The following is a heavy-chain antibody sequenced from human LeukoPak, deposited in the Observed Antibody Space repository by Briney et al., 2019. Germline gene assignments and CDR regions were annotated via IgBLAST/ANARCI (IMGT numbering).Heavy chain of an antibody. D-gene: IGHD4-17*01. V-gene: IGHV3-33*01. J-gene: IGHJ4*02. CDR1: GFTFSSYG. Sequence: PGGSLRLSCVASGFTFSSYGMYWVRQAPGKGLGWVAVIWFDGSNKYYGDSVKGRFTISRDNYKNTVYLQMNSLRAEDTAVYYCARSDYGDRYYFDYWGQGTLVTVSS. CDR3: ARSDYGDRYYFDY. CDR2: IWFDGSNK.